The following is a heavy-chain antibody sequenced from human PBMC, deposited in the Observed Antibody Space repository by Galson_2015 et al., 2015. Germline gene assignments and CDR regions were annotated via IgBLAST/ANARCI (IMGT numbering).Heavy chain of an antibody. CDR2: INTNTGNP. Sequence: SVKVSCKASGYSFTNYAMNWVRQAPGQGLEWMGWINTNTGNPTYAQGFTGRFVFSLDTSVSTAYLQISSLKAEDTAVYYCARDVVETATPNLVDVLGPGTTVPISS. V-gene: IGHV7-4-1*01. J-gene: IGHJ6*01. D-gene: IGHD5-18*01. CDR1: GYSFTNYA. CDR3: ARDVVETATPNLVDV.